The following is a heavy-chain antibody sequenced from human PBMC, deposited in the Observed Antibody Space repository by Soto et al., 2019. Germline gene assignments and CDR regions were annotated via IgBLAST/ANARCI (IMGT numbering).Heavy chain of an antibody. J-gene: IGHJ4*02. V-gene: IGHV3-48*04. CDR1: GFTFSRYT. CDR3: ARDKSGSYSIDY. D-gene: IGHD1-26*01. CDR2: ISGGGGTM. Sequence: EVQLVESGGGLVQSGGSLRLTCAASGFTFSRYTMNWVRQAPGKGLEWLSYISGGGGTMFYADSVKGRVTISRDNAKNCLYLQMDSLRAEDTAVYYCARDKSGSYSIDYWGQGTLVTVSS.